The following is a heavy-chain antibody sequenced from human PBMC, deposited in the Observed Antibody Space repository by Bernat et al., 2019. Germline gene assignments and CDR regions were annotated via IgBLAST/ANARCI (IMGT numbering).Heavy chain of an antibody. CDR3: ATTSVGLYCYFDL. V-gene: IGHV1-18*01. Sequence: QGELVQSGTEMKKLGASVRVSCKAPGFILTSNGFAWVRQAPGQGLEWMGRVSAYNGDTQYAQKFQGRVLMTTDSSTTTAYMELKNLRSDDTAVYFCATTSVGLYCYFDLWGRGTLVTVSS. CDR1: GFILTSNG. J-gene: IGHJ2*01. CDR2: VSAYNGDT.